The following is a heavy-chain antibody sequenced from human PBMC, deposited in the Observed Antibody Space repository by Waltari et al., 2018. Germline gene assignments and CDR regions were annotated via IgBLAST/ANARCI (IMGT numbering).Heavy chain of an antibody. Sequence: EVHLLESGGGLVQPGGSLRLSCAASGFTFSSYAMSWVRQAPGKGLEWVSAISGSGGSTYYADSVKGRFTISRDNSKNTLYLQMNSLRAEDTAVYYCAKNQRADGITVFGVFTMGLWDYWGQGTLVTVSS. CDR1: GFTFSSYA. V-gene: IGHV3-23*01. CDR2: ISGSGGST. D-gene: IGHD3-3*01. J-gene: IGHJ4*02. CDR3: AKNQRADGITVFGVFTMGLWDY.